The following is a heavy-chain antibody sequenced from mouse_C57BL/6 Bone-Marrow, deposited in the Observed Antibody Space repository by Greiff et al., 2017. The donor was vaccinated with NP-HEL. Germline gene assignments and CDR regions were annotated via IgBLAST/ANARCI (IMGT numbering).Heavy chain of an antibody. CDR3: ARSVIYYYGSEDY. J-gene: IGHJ2*01. CDR2: IHPNSGST. Sequence: VQLQQSGAELVKPGASVKLSCKASGYTFTSYWMHWVKQRPGQGLEWIGMIHPNSGSTNYNEKFKSKATLTVDKSSSTAYMQLSSLTSEDSAVYYCARSVIYYYGSEDYWGQGTTLTVSS. CDR1: GYTFTSYW. V-gene: IGHV1-64*01. D-gene: IGHD1-1*01.